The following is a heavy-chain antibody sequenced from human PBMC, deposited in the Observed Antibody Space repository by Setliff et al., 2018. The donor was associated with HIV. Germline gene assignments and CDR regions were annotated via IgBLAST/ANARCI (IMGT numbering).Heavy chain of an antibody. CDR2: INPSGGST. CDR3: ARGLGYCSSTSCSVGYYGMDV. Sequence: ASVKVSCKASGDTLSIHPISWVRQAPGQGLEWMGIINPSGGSTSYAQKFQGRVTMTRDTSTSTVYMELSSLRSEDTAVYYCARGLGYCSSTSCSVGYYGMDVWGQGTTVTVSS. V-gene: IGHV1-46*01. CDR1: GDTLSIHP. D-gene: IGHD2-2*01. J-gene: IGHJ6*02.